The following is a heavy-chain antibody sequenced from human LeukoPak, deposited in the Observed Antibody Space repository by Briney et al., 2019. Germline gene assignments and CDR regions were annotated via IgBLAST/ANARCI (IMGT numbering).Heavy chain of an antibody. Sequence: PGGSLRLSCAASGITFRSYAMSWVRQARGKGLEWVSAINGDGGSTYYADSVKGRFTISRDNSKNTLYLQMSSLRAEDTAVYYCAKDPRPFDAFDIWGQGTMVTVSS. CDR3: AKDPRPFDAFDI. J-gene: IGHJ3*02. CDR2: INGDGGST. V-gene: IGHV3-23*01. CDR1: GITFRSYA.